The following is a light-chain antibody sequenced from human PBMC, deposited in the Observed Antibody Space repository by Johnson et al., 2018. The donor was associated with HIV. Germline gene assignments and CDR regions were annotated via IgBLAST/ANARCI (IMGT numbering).Light chain of an antibody. CDR3: GTWDNSLNVYV. CDR1: SSNIGNNY. J-gene: IGLJ1*01. CDR2: DNN. V-gene: IGLV1-51*01. Sequence: QSVLTQPPSVSAAPGQKVTISCSGSSSNIGNNYVSWYQQLPGTAPKLLIYDNNKRPSGFPDRFSGSKSGATVTLDITGLQTGDEADYYCGTWDNSLNVYVFGTGTKVTVL.